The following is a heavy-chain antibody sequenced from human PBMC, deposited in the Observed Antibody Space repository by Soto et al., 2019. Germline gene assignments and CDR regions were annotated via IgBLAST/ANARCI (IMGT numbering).Heavy chain of an antibody. D-gene: IGHD2-2*01. V-gene: IGHV5-51*01. Sequence: PGESLKISCKGSGYSFTSYWIGWVRQMPGKGLEWMGIIYPGDSDTRYSPSFQGQVTISADKSISTAYLQWSSLKASDTAMYYCARHRYCSSTSCYSESGYYYGMDVWGQGTTVTVSS. CDR1: GYSFTSYW. J-gene: IGHJ6*02. CDR3: ARHRYCSSTSCYSESGYYYGMDV. CDR2: IYPGDSDT.